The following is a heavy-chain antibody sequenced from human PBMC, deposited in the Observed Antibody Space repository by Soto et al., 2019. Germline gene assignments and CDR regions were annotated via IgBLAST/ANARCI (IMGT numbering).Heavy chain of an antibody. CDR2: IIPIFGTA. J-gene: IGHJ5*02. V-gene: IGHV1-69*13. D-gene: IGHD6-6*01. CDR3: ARKYPLYSSSSFDP. CDR1: GGTFSSYA. Sequence: GASVKVSCKASGGTFSSYAISWVRQAPGQGLEWMGGIIPIFGTANYAQKFQGRVTITADESTSTAYMELSSLRSEDTAVYYCARKYPLYSSSSFDPWGQGTLVTVSS.